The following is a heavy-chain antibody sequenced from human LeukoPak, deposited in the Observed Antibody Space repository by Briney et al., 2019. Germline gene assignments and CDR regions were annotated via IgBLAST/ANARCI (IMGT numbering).Heavy chain of an antibody. Sequence: SLTLSLTCAVSVDSISSGTYSWTWIRQPPGKGLEWIGFISHSGSTYYNPSLKSRVTMSVDRSENQFSLKLSSVTAADTAVYYCARGLIVPSTIFDYWGQGALVTVSS. V-gene: IGHV4-30-2*01. CDR2: ISHSGST. CDR3: ARGLIVPSTIFDY. J-gene: IGHJ4*02. CDR1: VDSISSGTYS. D-gene: IGHD2-2*02.